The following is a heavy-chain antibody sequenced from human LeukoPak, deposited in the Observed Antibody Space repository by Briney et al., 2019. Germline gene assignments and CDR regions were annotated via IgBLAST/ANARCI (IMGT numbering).Heavy chain of an antibody. J-gene: IGHJ3*02. CDR2: IIPIFGTA. V-gene: IGHV1-69*05. CDR3: AREGRQWLVRGYAFDI. CDR1: GGTFSSYA. D-gene: IGHD6-19*01. Sequence: SVKVSCKASGGTFSSYAISWVRQAPGQGLEWMGRIIPIFGTANYAQKFQGRVTITTDESTSTAYMELSSLRSEDTAVYYCAREGRQWLVRGYAFDIWGQGTMVTVSS.